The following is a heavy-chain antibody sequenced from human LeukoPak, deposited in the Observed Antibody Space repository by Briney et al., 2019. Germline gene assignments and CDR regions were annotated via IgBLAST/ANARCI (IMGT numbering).Heavy chain of an antibody. CDR2: IYYSVST. V-gene: IGHV4-39*01. D-gene: IGHD3-10*01. CDR1: GGSISSSSYY. Sequence: SETLSLTCTVSGGSISSSSYYWGWIRQPPGKGLEWIGSIYYSVSTYYNPSLKSRVTISVDTSKNQFSLKLRSVTAEDTAVYYCATVPGYYGSEGWFDPWGQGPLVTVSS. CDR3: ATVPGYYGSEGWFDP. J-gene: IGHJ5*02.